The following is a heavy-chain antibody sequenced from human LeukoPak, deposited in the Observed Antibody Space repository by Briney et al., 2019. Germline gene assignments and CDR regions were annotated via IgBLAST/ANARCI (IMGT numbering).Heavy chain of an antibody. Sequence: GGSLRISCAASGLTFSAYWMHWVRQVPGRWLVWVARINSDGSSTTYADSVKGRFTISRDNAKNTLHLQMSSLRAEDTAVYYCARSVIPGRWYFDLWGRGTLVTVSS. CDR1: GLTFSAYW. J-gene: IGHJ2*01. D-gene: IGHD2-21*01. CDR2: INSDGSST. CDR3: ARSVIPGRWYFDL. V-gene: IGHV3-74*01.